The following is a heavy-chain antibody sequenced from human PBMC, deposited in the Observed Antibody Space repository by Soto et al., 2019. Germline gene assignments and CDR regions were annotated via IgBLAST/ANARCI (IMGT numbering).Heavy chain of an antibody. CDR3: ARHVGGGNVLFDY. J-gene: IGHJ4*02. Sequence: QLQLQESGPGLVKPSETLSLTCTVSGGSISSSSYYWGWIRQPPGKGLEWIGSIYYSGSTYYNPSLKLRVTISVDTSKYRCSLRLSSVTAADTAVYYCARHVGGGNVLFDYWGQGTLVTVSS. V-gene: IGHV4-39*01. CDR1: GGSISSSSYY. CDR2: IYYSGST. D-gene: IGHD1-1*01.